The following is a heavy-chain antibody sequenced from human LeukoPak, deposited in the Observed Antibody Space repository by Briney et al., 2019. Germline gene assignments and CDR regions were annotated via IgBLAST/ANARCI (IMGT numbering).Heavy chain of an antibody. CDR3: ATKGSSSDYYGIDV. J-gene: IGHJ6*02. D-gene: IGHD6-6*01. CDR1: GYTFTSYG. V-gene: IGHV1-18*01. CDR2: ISPNNGKT. Sequence: ASVGVSCKTSGYTFTSYGITWVRQAPGQGLEWMAYISPNNGKTNYARNLQGRVTMTTDASTSTAYLELRSLISDDTAVYYCATKGSSSDYYGIDVWGQGTSVTVSS.